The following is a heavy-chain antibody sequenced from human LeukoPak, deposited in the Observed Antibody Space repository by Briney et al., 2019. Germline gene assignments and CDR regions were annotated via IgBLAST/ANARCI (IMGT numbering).Heavy chain of an antibody. V-gene: IGHV3-7*01. D-gene: IGHD2-15*01. CDR1: GFSISGHW. Sequence: GGSLRLSCVASGFSISGHWMSWVRQAPGKGLEWVASLKEDVSARNLVDSVKGRFTISTDNAKNSLYLQMNSLRVEDTAVYYCARDYRKSDCSGGSCYPDYWGQGTLVTVSS. CDR3: ARDYRKSDCSGGSCYPDY. CDR2: LKEDVSAR. J-gene: IGHJ4*02.